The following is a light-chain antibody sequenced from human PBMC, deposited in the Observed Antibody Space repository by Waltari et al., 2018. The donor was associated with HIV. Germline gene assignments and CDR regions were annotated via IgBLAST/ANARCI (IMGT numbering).Light chain of an antibody. CDR3: QSYDSSLSGVV. CDR2: GNS. Sequence: QSVLTQPPSVSGAPGQRVPIPCTGSSSNIGAGYGVTWYPQLPGTAPKLLIYGNSNRPSGVPDRFSGSKSGTSASLAITGLQAEDEADYYCQSYDSSLSGVVFGGGTKLTVL. CDR1: SSNIGAGYG. V-gene: IGLV1-40*01. J-gene: IGLJ2*01.